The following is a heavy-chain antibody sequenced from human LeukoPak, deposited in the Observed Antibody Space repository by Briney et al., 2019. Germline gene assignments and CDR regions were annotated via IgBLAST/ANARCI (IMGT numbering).Heavy chain of an antibody. CDR1: GFTFSSCA. V-gene: IGHV3-23*01. CDR2: ISGTGATT. D-gene: IGHD1-26*01. Sequence: GGSLRLSCAASGFTFSSCAMTWVRQAPGKGLGWVSSISGTGATTYYADSVKGRFTISRDNSNNTVYLQMNSLRADDTAVYYCAKDQSRVGASDPFDYWGQGMQVGVSS. CDR3: AKDQSRVGASDPFDY. J-gene: IGHJ4*02.